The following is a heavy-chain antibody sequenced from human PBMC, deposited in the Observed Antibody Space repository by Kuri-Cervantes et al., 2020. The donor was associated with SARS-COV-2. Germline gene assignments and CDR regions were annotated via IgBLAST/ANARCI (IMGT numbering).Heavy chain of an antibody. CDR1: GYSISSGYS. Sequence: SQTLSLTCAVPGYSISSGYSWGWIRQPPGKGLEWIGSIYHSGSTYYNPSLKSRVTISVDTSKNQFSLKLSSVTAADTAVYYCARLRKIYDYWGGRGYFYYYMDVWGKGTTVTVSS. CDR2: IYHSGST. V-gene: IGHV4-38-2*01. D-gene: IGHD3-3*01. J-gene: IGHJ6*03. CDR3: ARLRKIYDYWGGRGYFYYYMDV.